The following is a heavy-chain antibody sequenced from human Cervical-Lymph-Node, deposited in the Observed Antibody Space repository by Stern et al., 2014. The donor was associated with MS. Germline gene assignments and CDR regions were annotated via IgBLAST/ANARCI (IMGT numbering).Heavy chain of an antibody. D-gene: IGHD2-8*01. CDR1: GFTFSDHY. CDR3: ARDYCTNGLCYTD. J-gene: IGHJ4*02. V-gene: IGHV3-72*01. Sequence: EVQLVESGGGLVRPGGSLRLSCAASGFTFSDHYIDWVRQAPGKGLEWVARTRNKANSYTTEYAASVKGRFTISRDDSKNSLYLQMNSLKTEDKAVYYCARDYCTNGLCYTDWGQGTLVTVSS. CDR2: TRNKANSYTT.